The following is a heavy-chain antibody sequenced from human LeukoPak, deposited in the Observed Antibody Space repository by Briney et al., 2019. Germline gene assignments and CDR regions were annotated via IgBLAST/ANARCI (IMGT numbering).Heavy chain of an antibody. CDR3: ARSTWRYSLEF. CDR1: GFTFSNYW. D-gene: IGHD2-15*01. CDR2: IQEEGSEK. J-gene: IGHJ4*02. Sequence: GGSLRLSCAASGFTFSNYWMTWVRQAPGKGLEWVGYIQEEGSEKYYVDSVKGQFPIPRDNAKNSLYLQMNSLRAEETAVYYCARSTWRYSLEFWGQGTLVSVSS. V-gene: IGHV3-7*01.